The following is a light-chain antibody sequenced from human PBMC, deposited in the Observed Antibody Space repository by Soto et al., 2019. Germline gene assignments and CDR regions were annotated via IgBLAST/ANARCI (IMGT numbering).Light chain of an antibody. J-gene: IGLJ3*02. CDR3: SSYTSSSTRV. CDR2: DVS. V-gene: IGLV2-14*01. CDR1: SSDVGGYNY. Sequence: QSVLTQAASVSGSPGPSITISCTGTSSDVGGYNYVSWYQQHPGKAPKLMIYDVSNRPSGVSNRFSGSKSGNTASLTISGLQAEDEDDYYCSSYTSSSTRVFGGGTKLTVL.